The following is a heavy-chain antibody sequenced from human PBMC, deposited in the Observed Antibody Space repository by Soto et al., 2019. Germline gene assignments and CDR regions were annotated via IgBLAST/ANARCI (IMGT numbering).Heavy chain of an antibody. CDR1: GGTFSRYS. CDR3: ATEERDRETVLVPAAIDRMDV. Sequence: QVQLVQSGAEVKKPGSSVKVSCKASGGTFSRYSITWVRQAPGHGLEWIGRIIPIFGIANYAQKFQGRVTITANETTSTAYMKLNSRRSDDTAGNYWATEERDRETVLVPAAIDRMDVWGQGTTVTVSS. J-gene: IGHJ6*02. D-gene: IGHD2-2*01. CDR2: IIPIFGIA. V-gene: IGHV1-69*08.